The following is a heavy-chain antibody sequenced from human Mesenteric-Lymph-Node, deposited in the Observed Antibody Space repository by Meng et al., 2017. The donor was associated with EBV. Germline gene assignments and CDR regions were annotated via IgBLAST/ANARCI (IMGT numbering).Heavy chain of an antibody. CDR3: ARDPHGGGGGDY. D-gene: IGHD3-16*01. J-gene: IGHJ4*02. Sequence: EVRLVESGGGLVQPGGSLRLPCAASGFPFSSYGMNWVRQAPGKGLEWVSSISTSSRYIYYADSVVGRFTISRDSGSLFLHMNSLRVEDTGVYYCARDPHGGGGGDYWGQGTLVTVSS. CDR1: GFPFSSYG. V-gene: IGHV3-21*01. CDR2: ISTSSRYI.